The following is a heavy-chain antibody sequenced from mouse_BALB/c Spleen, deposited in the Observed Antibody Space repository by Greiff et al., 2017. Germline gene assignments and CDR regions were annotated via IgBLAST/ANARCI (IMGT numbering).Heavy chain of an antibody. D-gene: IGHD4-1*01. CDR3: ARSRGNWGMDY. V-gene: IGHV5-17*02. CDR2: ISSGSSTI. Sequence: DVMLVESGGGLVQPGGSRKLSCAASGFTFSSFGMHWVRQAPEKGLEWVAYISSGSSTIYYADTVKGRFTISRDNPKNTLFLQMTSLRSEDTAMYYCARSRGNWGMDYWGQGTSVTVSS. CDR1: GFTFSSFG. J-gene: IGHJ4*01.